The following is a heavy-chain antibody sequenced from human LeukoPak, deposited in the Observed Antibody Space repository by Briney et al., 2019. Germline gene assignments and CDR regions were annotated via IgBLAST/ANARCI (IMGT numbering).Heavy chain of an antibody. Sequence: GGSLRLSCAASGFTFSYYSVNWFRQAPGRGLEWVSCISSSSSLIFYSDSVRGRFTISRDNAKNLLYLHMNSLRVEDTAVYYCAKVDRGDYSSSPVPYYNYYMNVWGKGTTVTVSS. CDR1: GFTFSYYS. D-gene: IGHD6-13*01. CDR3: AKVDRGDYSSSPVPYYNYYMNV. V-gene: IGHV3-21*01. J-gene: IGHJ6*03. CDR2: ISSSSSLI.